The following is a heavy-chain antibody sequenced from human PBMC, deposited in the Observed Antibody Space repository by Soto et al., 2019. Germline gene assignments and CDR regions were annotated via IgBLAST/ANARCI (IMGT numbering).Heavy chain of an antibody. V-gene: IGHV3-30*18. J-gene: IGHJ5*02. CDR1: GFTFSSYG. CDR3: AKERPPYNWFDP. CDR2: ISYDGSNK. Sequence: GGSLRLSCAASGFTFSSYGMHWVRQAPGKGLEWVAVISYDGSNKYYADSVKGRFTISRDNSKNTLYLQMNSLRAEDTAVYYCAKERPPYNWFDPWGQGTLVTSPQ.